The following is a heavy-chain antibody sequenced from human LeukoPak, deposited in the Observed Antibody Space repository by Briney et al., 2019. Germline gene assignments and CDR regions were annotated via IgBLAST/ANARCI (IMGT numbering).Heavy chain of an antibody. CDR1: GGSFSGYY. V-gene: IGHV4-34*01. CDR3: ARGGRWLQLHLYFQH. Sequence: PSETLSLTCAVYGGSFSGYYWSWIRQPPGKGLEWIGEINHSGSTNYNPYLMSRGAISIEKSKNQYSPKLSSVTAADTAVYYCARGGRWLQLHLYFQHWGQGTLVTVSS. CDR2: INHSGST. J-gene: IGHJ1*01. D-gene: IGHD5-24*01.